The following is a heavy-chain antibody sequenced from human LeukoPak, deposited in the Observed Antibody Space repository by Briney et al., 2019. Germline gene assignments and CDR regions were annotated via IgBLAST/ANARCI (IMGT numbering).Heavy chain of an antibody. V-gene: IGHV3-23*01. CDR1: GFTFSSYA. CDR3: AKGLNYDSSGYYGY. Sequence: GGSLRLSCAASGFTFSSYAMSWVRQAPGKGLEWVSAISGSGGSTYYADSVKGRFTISRDNSKNTLYLQMNSLRAEDTAVYYCAKGLNYDSSGYYGYWGQGTLVTVSS. J-gene: IGHJ4*02. D-gene: IGHD3-22*01. CDR2: ISGSGGST.